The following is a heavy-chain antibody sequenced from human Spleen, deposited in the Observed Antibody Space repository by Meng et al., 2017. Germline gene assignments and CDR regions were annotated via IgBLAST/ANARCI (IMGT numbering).Heavy chain of an antibody. V-gene: IGHV1-2*05. J-gene: IGHJ3*02. CDR2: INPRSGGT. Sequence: ASVKVSCKASGYTFTAYYIQWVRQAPGQGLEWMGRINPRSGGTDYAQNFQGRVTLIRDTSISTAYMEVSSLGSGDTGVYYCATGSSETFGPDAFNIWGQGTVVTVSS. D-gene: IGHD1-26*01. CDR3: ATGSSETFGPDAFNI. CDR1: GYTFTAYY.